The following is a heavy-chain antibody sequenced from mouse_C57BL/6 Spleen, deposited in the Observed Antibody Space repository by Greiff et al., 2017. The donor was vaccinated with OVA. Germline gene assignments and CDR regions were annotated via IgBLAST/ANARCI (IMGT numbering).Heavy chain of an antibody. V-gene: IGHV1-52*01. CDR2: IDPSDSET. D-gene: IGHD1-1*01. CDR3: ARSKTPYGSRPLFAY. Sequence: VQLQQPGAELVRPGSSVKLSCKASGYTFTSYWMHWVKQRPIQGLEWIGNIDPSDSETHYNQKFKDKATLTVDKSSSTAYMQLSSLTSEDSAVYYCARSKTPYGSRPLFAYWGQGTLVTVSA. J-gene: IGHJ3*01. CDR1: GYTFTSYW.